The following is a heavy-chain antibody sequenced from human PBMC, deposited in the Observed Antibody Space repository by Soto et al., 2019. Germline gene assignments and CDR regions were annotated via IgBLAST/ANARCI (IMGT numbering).Heavy chain of an antibody. V-gene: IGHV3-11*06. D-gene: IGHD4-17*01. CDR2: ISSSSSYT. CDR3: ARDLAVTTVTIKGFGWFDP. Sequence: QVQLVESGGGLVKPGGSLRLSCAASGFTFSDYYMSWIRQAPGKGLEWVSYISSSSSYTNYADSVKGRFTISRDNAKNSLYLQMNSLRAEDTAVYYCARDLAVTTVTIKGFGWFDPWGQGTLVTVSS. CDR1: GFTFSDYY. J-gene: IGHJ5*02.